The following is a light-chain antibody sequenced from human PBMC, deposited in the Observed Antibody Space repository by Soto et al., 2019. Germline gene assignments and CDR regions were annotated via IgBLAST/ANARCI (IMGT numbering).Light chain of an antibody. CDR1: QGISIY. CDR2: DAS. J-gene: IGKJ4*01. CDR3: QHLNRYPLT. V-gene: IGKV1-9*01. Sequence: IEINQSPATLAVTEGERVTLSCRASQGISIYLAWYQQKPGKTPKLLIYDASTMATGVPARFSGGGSGTEFTLTISSLQSEDFATYYCQHLNRYPLTFGEGTKVDIK.